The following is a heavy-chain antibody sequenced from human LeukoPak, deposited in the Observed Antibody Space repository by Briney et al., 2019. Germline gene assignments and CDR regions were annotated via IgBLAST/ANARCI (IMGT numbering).Heavy chain of an antibody. D-gene: IGHD4-23*01. CDR2: IYYSGST. CDR3: ARASSGKGYYYYYYMDV. V-gene: IGHV4-39*07. Sequence: SETLSLTCTVSGGSISSSSYYWGWIRQSPGKGLEWIGSIYYSGSTNYNPSLKSRVTISVDTSKNQFSLKLSSVTAADTAVYYCARASSGKGYYYYYYMDVWGKGTTVTVSS. CDR1: GGSISSSSYY. J-gene: IGHJ6*03.